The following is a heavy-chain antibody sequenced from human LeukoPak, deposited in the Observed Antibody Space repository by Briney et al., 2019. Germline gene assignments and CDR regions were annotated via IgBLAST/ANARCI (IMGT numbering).Heavy chain of an antibody. V-gene: IGHV3-7*01. J-gene: IGHJ4*02. CDR3: ARDGRGGYLDY. CDR2: IKEDGSEK. D-gene: IGHD3-10*01. Sequence: GGSLRPSCAASGFTFSNYWTSWVRQAPGKGLEWVANIKEDGSEKYYVDSVKGRFTISRDNAKNSLYLQMNSLRAEDTAVYYCARDGRGGYLDYWGQGTLVTVSS. CDR1: GFTFSNYW.